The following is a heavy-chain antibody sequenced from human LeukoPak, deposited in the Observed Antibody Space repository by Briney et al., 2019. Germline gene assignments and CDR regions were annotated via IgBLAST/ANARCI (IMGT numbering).Heavy chain of an antibody. D-gene: IGHD3-22*01. V-gene: IGHV4-38-2*02. J-gene: IGHJ3*02. CDR1: GYSINSGHY. Sequence: PSETLSLTCTVFGYSINSGHYWGWIRQPPGKGLEWIGSIFHSGNTYSNPSLKSRVTISVDTSKNQFSLKLTSVTAADTAVYYCATRLHYYYDTSPSFFDIWGQGTMVTVSS. CDR3: ATRLHYYYDTSPSFFDI. CDR2: IFHSGNT.